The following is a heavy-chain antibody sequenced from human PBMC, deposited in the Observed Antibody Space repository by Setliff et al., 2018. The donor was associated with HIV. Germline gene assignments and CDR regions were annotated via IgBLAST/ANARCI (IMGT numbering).Heavy chain of an antibody. V-gene: IGHV4-4*07. CDR1: NVSINSYY. J-gene: IGHJ1*01. CDR2: IYSRGST. Sequence: PSETLSLTCTVSNVSINSYYWSWIRQPAGRALEWIGRIYSRGSTNYNPSLKSRVKMSIDTSKNQFSRKLSSVAAADTAVYFCARDPYCSGDGCFRYYQHWGRGTLVTVSS. CDR3: ARDPYCSGDGCFRYYQH. D-gene: IGHD2-15*01.